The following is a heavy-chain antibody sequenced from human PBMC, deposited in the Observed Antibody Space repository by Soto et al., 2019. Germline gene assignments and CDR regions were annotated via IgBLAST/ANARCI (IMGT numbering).Heavy chain of an antibody. D-gene: IGHD1-7*01. CDR3: ARDSEMYITGTTSYYYGMDV. J-gene: IGHJ6*02. V-gene: IGHV3-23*01. CDR2: ISGGSPKE. CDR1: GFPFDNYA. Sequence: PGGSLRLSCEASGFPFDNYAMSWVRQAPGKGLEWVSAISGGSPKEFYAESVKGRFTISRDNSKNTLYLQMNSLRAEDTAVYYCARDSEMYITGTTSYYYGMDVWGQGTTVTVSS.